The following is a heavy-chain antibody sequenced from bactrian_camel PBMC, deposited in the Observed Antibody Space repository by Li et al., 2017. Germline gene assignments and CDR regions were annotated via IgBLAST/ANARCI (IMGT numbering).Heavy chain of an antibody. J-gene: IGHJ4*01. CDR3: AADSESICYDYSY. Sequence: QLVESRGGSVQAGGSLRLSCAASGPTYSKHYCMAWFRQAPEKKREGLAVIYTDGSTTHLPGGSAYYADSVKDRFTISHENAENTVYLHMASLKPEDTAMYYCAADSESICYDYSYWGQGTQVTVS. D-gene: IGHD3*01. V-gene: IGHV3S66*01. CDR1: GPTYSKHYC. CDR2: IYTDGSTTHLPGGSA.